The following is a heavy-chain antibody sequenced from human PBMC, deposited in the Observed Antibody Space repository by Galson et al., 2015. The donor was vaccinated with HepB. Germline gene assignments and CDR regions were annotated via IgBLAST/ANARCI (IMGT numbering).Heavy chain of an antibody. J-gene: IGHJ6*02. D-gene: IGHD4-17*01. V-gene: IGHV1-24*01. CDR3: ATASRYGDYGSYYYGMDV. CDR1: GYTLTELS. CDR2: FDPEDGET. Sequence: VKVSCKASGYTLTELSMHWVRQAPGKGLEWMGGFDPEDGETIYAQKFQGRVTMTEDTSTDTAYMELSSLRSEDTAVYYCATASRYGDYGSYYYGMDVWGQGTTVTVS.